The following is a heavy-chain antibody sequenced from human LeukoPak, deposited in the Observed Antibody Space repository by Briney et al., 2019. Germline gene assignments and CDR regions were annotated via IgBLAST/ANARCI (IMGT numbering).Heavy chain of an antibody. Sequence: ASVTVSFTASVYTFTVYYMHWVRQAPGQGLEWMGWINPNSGGTNYAQKFQGRVTMTRDTSISTPYMELSRLRSDDTAVCYCARLRADHFYYWGQGTLVTVSS. CDR1: VYTFTVYY. V-gene: IGHV1-2*02. CDR3: ARLRADHFYY. CDR2: INPNSGGT. D-gene: IGHD5-12*01. J-gene: IGHJ4*02.